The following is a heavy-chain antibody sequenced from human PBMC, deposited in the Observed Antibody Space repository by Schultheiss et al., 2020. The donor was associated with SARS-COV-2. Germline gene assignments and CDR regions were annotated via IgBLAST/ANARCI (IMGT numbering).Heavy chain of an antibody. Sequence: GGSLRLSCAASGFTFSSYWMHWVRQVPGKGLVWVAVISYDGSNKYYADSVKGRFTISRDNSKNTLYLQMNSLRAEDTAVYYCASEGYCSSTSCFDYYYYGMDVWGQGTTVTVSS. CDR1: GFTFSSYW. CDR3: ASEGYCSSTSCFDYYYYGMDV. J-gene: IGHJ6*02. CDR2: ISYDGSNK. V-gene: IGHV3-30*03. D-gene: IGHD2-2*01.